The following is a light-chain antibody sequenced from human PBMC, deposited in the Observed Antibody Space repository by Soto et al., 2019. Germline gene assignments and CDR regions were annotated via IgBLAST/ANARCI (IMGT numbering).Light chain of an antibody. CDR2: SAS. CDR3: QQYGGSPRVT. V-gene: IGKV3-20*01. Sequence: EIVLTQSPGTLSLSPGERVILSCRASQSVSSNYLAWYQQKPGQAPRLLIYSASSRATGIPDRFSGSGSGTDFTLTINRLEPEDFAVYYCQQYGGSPRVTFGGGTKVEI. J-gene: IGKJ4*01. CDR1: QSVSSNY.